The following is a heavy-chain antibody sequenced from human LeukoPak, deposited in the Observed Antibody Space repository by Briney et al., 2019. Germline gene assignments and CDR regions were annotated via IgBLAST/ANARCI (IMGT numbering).Heavy chain of an antibody. V-gene: IGHV3-33*01. CDR3: ARSLGYCSSTSCYLPLVTPMDV. J-gene: IGHJ6*02. CDR2: IWYDGSNK. Sequence: GRSLRLSCAASGFTFSSYGMHWVRQAPGKGLEWVAVIWYDGSNKYYADSVKGRFTISRDNSKNTLYLQVNSLRAEDTAVYYCARSLGYCSSTSCYLPLVTPMDVWGQGTTVTVSS. CDR1: GFTFSSYG. D-gene: IGHD2-2*01.